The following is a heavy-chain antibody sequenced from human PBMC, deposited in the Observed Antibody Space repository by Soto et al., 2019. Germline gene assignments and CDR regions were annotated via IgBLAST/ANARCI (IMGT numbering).Heavy chain of an antibody. D-gene: IGHD3-10*01. Sequence: QVQLVQSGTEVKTPGASVRVSCRASGYTFTNYFMHWVRQAPGQGLEWMGVITPSGGTTRYAQKFQGRVTMTKDTSTNTVYIAMSSLRPEDTAIYYCARGTTLVLGLRDGMDVWGQGTTVTVSS. CDR3: ARGTTLVLGLRDGMDV. V-gene: IGHV1-46*01. CDR2: ITPSGGTT. CDR1: GYTFTNYF. J-gene: IGHJ6*02.